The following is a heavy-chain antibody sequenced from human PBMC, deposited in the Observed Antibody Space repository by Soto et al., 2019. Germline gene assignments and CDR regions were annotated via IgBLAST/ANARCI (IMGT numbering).Heavy chain of an antibody. CDR2: ISSSGSTI. J-gene: IGHJ4*02. CDR3: ARDSPSRTVTNGNGDY. V-gene: IGHV3-11*01. CDR1: GVTLTSYA. Sequence: GGSLRLSCAASGVTLTSYAMSWIRQAPGKGLEWVSYISSSGSTIYYADSVKGRFTISRDNAKNSLYLQMNSLRAEDTAVYYCARDSPSRTVTNGNGDYWGQGTLVTVSS. D-gene: IGHD4-17*01.